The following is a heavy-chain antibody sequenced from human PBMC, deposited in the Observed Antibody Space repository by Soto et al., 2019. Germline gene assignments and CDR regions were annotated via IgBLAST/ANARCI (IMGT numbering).Heavy chain of an antibody. V-gene: IGHV4-59*01. J-gene: IGHJ3*02. CDR2: IYYSGST. D-gene: IGHD4-17*01. CDR3: ARGDGDYPQTNAFDI. CDR1: GGSISSYY. Sequence: QVQLQESGPGLVKPSETLSLTCTVSGGSISSYYWSWIRQPPGKGLEWIGYIYYSGSTNYNPSLKSRVTISVDTSKNQFSLKLSSVTAADTAVYYCARGDGDYPQTNAFDIWDQGTMVTVSS.